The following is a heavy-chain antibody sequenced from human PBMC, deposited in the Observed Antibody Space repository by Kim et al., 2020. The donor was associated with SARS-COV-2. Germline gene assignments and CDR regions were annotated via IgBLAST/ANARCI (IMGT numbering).Heavy chain of an antibody. Sequence: SETLSLTCTVSGGSISSGGYYWSWIRQHPGKGLEWIGYIYYSGSTYYNPSLKSRVTISVDTSKNQFSLKLSSVTAADTAVYYCARFAFFGRYGGYGEYYFDYWGQGTLVTVSS. CDR3: ARFAFFGRYGGYGEYYFDY. V-gene: IGHV4-31*03. CDR2: IYYSGST. D-gene: IGHD5-12*01. CDR1: GGSISSGGYY. J-gene: IGHJ4*02.